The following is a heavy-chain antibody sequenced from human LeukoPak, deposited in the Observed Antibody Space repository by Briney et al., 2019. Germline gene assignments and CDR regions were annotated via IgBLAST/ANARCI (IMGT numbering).Heavy chain of an antibody. CDR3: ARESSSGGFDL. D-gene: IGHD2-8*02. J-gene: IGHJ3*01. V-gene: IGHV3-21*01. Sequence: GGSLRLSCEASQFMFSLYSMNWVRQAPGKGLEWVSFISGGTNYIDYADSVKGRFTISRDNAKNSLYLQTNILTDDDTAVYYCARESSSGGFDLWGQGTMVTVYS. CDR1: QFMFSLYS. CDR2: ISGGTNYI.